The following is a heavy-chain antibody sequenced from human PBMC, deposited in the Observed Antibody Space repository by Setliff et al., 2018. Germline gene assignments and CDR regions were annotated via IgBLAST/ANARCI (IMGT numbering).Heavy chain of an antibody. CDR1: GGTFSSYA. Sequence: RASVKVSCKASGGTFSSYAISWVRQAPGQGLEWMGGIIPIFGTANYAQKFQGRVTITTDESTSTAYMELSSLRSEDTAVYYCAREHGYCSGGSCHYGMDVWGQGTTVTVSS. CDR3: AREHGYCSGGSCHYGMDV. V-gene: IGHV1-69*05. J-gene: IGHJ6*02. D-gene: IGHD2-15*01. CDR2: IIPIFGTA.